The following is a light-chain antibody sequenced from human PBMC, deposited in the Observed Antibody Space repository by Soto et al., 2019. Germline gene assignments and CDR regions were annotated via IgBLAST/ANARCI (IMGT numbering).Light chain of an antibody. CDR2: DVS. CDR1: SSDVGGYNY. CDR3: SSYTSSSTVV. V-gene: IGLV2-14*01. J-gene: IGLJ2*01. Sequence: QSALTQPASVSGSPGQSITISCTGTSSDVGGYNYVSWYQQHPGKAPKLMIYDVSNRPSGVSNRFSGSKSGNTASLPISGLQAEDEADYYCSSYTSSSTVVFGGGTKRTVL.